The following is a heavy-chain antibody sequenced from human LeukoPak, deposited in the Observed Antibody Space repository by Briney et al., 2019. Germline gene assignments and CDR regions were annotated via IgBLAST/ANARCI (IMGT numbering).Heavy chain of an antibody. V-gene: IGHV3-21*01. Sequence: PGGSLRLSSAASGFTFSSYSMNWVRQAPGKGLEWVSSISSSSSYIYYADSVKGRFTISRDNAKNSLYLQMNSLRAEDTAVYYCARRDFITIFGVIISGGFDPWGQGTLVTVSS. CDR1: GFTFSSYS. CDR2: ISSSSSYI. J-gene: IGHJ5*02. D-gene: IGHD3-3*01. CDR3: ARRDFITIFGVIISGGFDP.